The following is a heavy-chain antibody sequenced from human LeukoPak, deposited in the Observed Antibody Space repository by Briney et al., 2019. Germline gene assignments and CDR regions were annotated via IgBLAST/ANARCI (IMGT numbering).Heavy chain of an antibody. CDR1: GFTFSMFA. CDR3: ARWCEGCRPDIDS. J-gene: IGHJ4*02. Sequence: GESLKISCAPSGFTFSMFAMTWVRQPPGKGLEWVSAIRGDGRTTYFADSVKGRFTSSRDNSKNTVHLQMDSLRAEDTAIYYCARWCEGCRPDIDSWGQGTLVTVSS. V-gene: IGHV3-23*01. D-gene: IGHD2-8*01. CDR2: IRGDGRTT.